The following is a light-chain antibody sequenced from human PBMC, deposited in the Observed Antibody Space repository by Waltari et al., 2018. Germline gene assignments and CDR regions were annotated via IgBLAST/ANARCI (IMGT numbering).Light chain of an antibody. CDR3: GSFAGSNTV. J-gene: IGLJ3*02. Sequence: QSALTQPPSASGSPRQSVTISCPGPRSDVGGYHYFSWYQQHPGKAPKPILYDFFKRPSGVPDRFSGSKSGNTASLTVSGLQAEDEADYYCGSFAGSNTVFGGGTKLTVL. CDR1: RSDVGGYHY. V-gene: IGLV2-8*01. CDR2: DFF.